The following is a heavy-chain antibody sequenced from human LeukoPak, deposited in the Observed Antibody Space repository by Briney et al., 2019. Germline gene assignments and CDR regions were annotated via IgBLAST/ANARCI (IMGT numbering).Heavy chain of an antibody. CDR3: ARAKKWELSPDFDY. V-gene: IGHV3-7*01. CDR2: IKQDGSEK. J-gene: IGHJ4*02. D-gene: IGHD1-26*01. Sequence: GGSLRPSCAASGFTFSSYWMSWVRQAPGKGLEWVANIKQDGSEKYYVDSVKGRFTISRDNAENSLYLQMNSLRAEDTAVYYCARAKKWELSPDFDYWGQGTLVTVSS. CDR1: GFTFSSYW.